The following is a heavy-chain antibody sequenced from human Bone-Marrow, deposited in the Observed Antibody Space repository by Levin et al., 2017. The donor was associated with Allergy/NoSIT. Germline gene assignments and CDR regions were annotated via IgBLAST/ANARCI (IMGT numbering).Heavy chain of an antibody. CDR1: GGSISSGAYY. D-gene: IGHD2/OR15-2a*01. J-gene: IGHJ4*02. CDR2: IYYSGST. V-gene: IGHV4-31*03. Sequence: PSETLSLTCTVSGGSISSGAYYWSWIRQHPGKGLEWIGYIYYSGSTYYIPSLRSRVTISLDTSKNQFSLNLSSVTAADTAVYYCARHLPNFPYRCFDYWGQGTLVTVSS. CDR3: ARHLPNFPYRCFDY.